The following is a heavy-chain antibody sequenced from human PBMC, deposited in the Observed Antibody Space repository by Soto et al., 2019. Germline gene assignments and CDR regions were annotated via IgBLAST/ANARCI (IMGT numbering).Heavy chain of an antibody. CDR3: ARAQPSMVRGVITAFDI. J-gene: IGHJ3*02. Sequence: EVQLVESGGGLVKPGGSLRLSCAASGFTFSSYSMNWVRQAPGKGLEWVSSISSSSSYIYYADSVKGRFTISRDNAKNSLYLQMNSLRAEDTAVYYWARAQPSMVRGVITAFDIWGQGTMVTVSS. V-gene: IGHV3-21*01. CDR1: GFTFSSYS. D-gene: IGHD3-10*01. CDR2: ISSSSSYI.